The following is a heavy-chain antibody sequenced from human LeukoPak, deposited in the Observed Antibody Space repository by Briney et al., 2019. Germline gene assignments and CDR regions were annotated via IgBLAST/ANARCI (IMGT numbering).Heavy chain of an antibody. Sequence: PGGSLRLSCAASGFSVSNNYMNWVRQASGKGLEWVSVMHSDGRTFYADSVTGRFTISRDKSKNMFYLQLDSLRAEDTAVYYCARDPDDRSALDAFKTWGQGKKVTVS. D-gene: IGHD3-22*01. CDR1: GFSVSNNY. J-gene: IGHJ3*02. V-gene: IGHV3-53*01. CDR2: MHSDGRT. CDR3: ARDPDDRSALDAFKT.